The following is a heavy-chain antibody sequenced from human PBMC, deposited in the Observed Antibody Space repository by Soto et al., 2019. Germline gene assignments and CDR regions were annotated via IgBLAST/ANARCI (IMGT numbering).Heavy chain of an antibody. Sequence: QVQLQESGPGLVKPSETLSLTCTVSGGSISSYYWSWIRQPPGKGLEWIGYIYYSGSTNYNPSLKGRVTLSVDTSKTQFSLELSSVIAADTAVYYFARVGDYVWGSYRYSWYFDLWGRGSLVTVSS. J-gene: IGHJ2*01. D-gene: IGHD3-16*02. CDR2: IYYSGST. CDR1: GGSISSYY. CDR3: ARVGDYVWGSYRYSWYFDL. V-gene: IGHV4-59*01.